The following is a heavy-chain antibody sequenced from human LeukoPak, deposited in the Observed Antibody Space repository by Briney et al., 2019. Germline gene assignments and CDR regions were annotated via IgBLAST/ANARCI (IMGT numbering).Heavy chain of an antibody. Sequence: GGSLRLFCAASGFTVSSNYMNWVRQAPGKGLEWVSVIYGGGNIYYADSVKGRFTISRDNSKNTLYLQMNSLRAEDTAVYYCARGAGYNYPYYFDYWGQGTLVTVSS. J-gene: IGHJ4*02. CDR1: GFTVSSNY. CDR3: ARGAGYNYPYYFDY. V-gene: IGHV3-53*01. D-gene: IGHD5-24*01. CDR2: IYGGGNI.